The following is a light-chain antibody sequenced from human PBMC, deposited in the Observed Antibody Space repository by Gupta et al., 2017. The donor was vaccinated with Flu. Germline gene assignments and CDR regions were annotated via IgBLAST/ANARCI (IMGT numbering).Light chain of an antibody. CDR3: QQYNSYPLT. CDR1: QSIRSY. Sequence: GDRVTITCRASQSIRSYLAWYQQKPGKAPTLLIYNASSLESGVPSRFSGSGSGTEYTLTISSLQPDDFATYYCQQYNSYPLTFGGGTKVEIK. J-gene: IGKJ4*01. CDR2: NAS. V-gene: IGKV1-5*03.